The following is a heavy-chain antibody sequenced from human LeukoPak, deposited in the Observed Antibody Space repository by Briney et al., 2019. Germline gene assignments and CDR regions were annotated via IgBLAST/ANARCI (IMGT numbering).Heavy chain of an antibody. CDR1: GFTFSSYA. CDR2: ISGSDGRL. J-gene: IGHJ4*02. D-gene: IGHD3-3*01. Sequence: GGSLRLSCAASGFTFSSYAMSWVRQAPGKGLEWVSAISGSDGRLFYADSVKGRFTIFRDNSKNTLHLQMNSLRAEDTAVYYCAKDSLRFLEWLIDYWGQGTLVTVSS. V-gene: IGHV3-23*01. CDR3: AKDSLRFLEWLIDY.